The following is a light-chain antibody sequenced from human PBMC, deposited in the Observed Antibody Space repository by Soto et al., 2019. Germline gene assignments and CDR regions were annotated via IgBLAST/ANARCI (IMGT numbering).Light chain of an antibody. Sequence: SPLSQPASISGSPGQSITITCIVTSSLVGGYNNVSWYQQHPGKAPKLMIYDVSNRPSGVSNRFSGSKSGNTASLTISGLQAEDEADYYCSSYTSSSTGVFGTGTKVTVL. CDR2: DVS. CDR1: SSLVGGYNN. J-gene: IGLJ1*01. V-gene: IGLV2-14*01. CDR3: SSYTSSSTGV.